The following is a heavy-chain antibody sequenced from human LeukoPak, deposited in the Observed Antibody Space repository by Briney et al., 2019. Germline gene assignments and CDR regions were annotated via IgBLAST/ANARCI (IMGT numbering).Heavy chain of an antibody. J-gene: IGHJ5*02. Sequence: SETLSLTCAVYGASLSDYYWSWIRQPPGKGPEWIGEIDHIGVTKYSPSLKGRVAISRDTSKNQFSLDVTSVIAADTAVYYCATASQLGSYNWFDPWGQGTLVTVSS. CDR2: IDHIGVT. V-gene: IGHV4-34*01. CDR1: GASLSDYY. CDR3: ATASQLGSYNWFDP. D-gene: IGHD6-6*01.